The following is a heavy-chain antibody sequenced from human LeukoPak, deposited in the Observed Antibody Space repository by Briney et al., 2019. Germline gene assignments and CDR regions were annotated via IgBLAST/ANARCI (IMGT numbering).Heavy chain of an antibody. J-gene: IGHJ4*02. CDR1: GFTFSSYA. D-gene: IGHD3-10*01. CDR2: ISGSGSST. Sequence: PGGSLRLSCAASGFTFSSYAMSWVRQAPGKGLEWVSGISGSGSSTNYADSVKGRFTISRDNSKNTLYLQMNSLRAEDTAVYYCAKSKPYYYGSGSYYKNPFDYWGQGTLVTVSS. V-gene: IGHV3-23*01. CDR3: AKSKPYYYGSGSYYKNPFDY.